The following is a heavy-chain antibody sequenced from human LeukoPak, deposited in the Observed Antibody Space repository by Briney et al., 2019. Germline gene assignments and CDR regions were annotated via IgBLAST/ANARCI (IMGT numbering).Heavy chain of an antibody. CDR3: AKERGGDFYEIFDS. V-gene: IGHV3-23*01. J-gene: IGHJ3*01. D-gene: IGHD2-21*01. CDR1: GFTFSSYA. Sequence: GGSLRLSCAASGFTFSSYAMSWVRQAPGKGLEWVSGISGSGGTKYYADSVKGRFTISRDKSQNILYLQMNSLRAEDTAVYYCAKERGGDFYEIFDSWGQGTLFTVSS. CDR2: ISGSGGTK.